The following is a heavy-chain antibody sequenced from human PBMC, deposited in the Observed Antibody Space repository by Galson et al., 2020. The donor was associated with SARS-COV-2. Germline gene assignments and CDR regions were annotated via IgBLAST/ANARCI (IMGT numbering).Heavy chain of an antibody. CDR2: IYPRDSDT. J-gene: IGHJ2*01. V-gene: IGHV5-51*01. CDR1: GYIFNEYW. Sequence: HGESLKIYCVGSGYIFNEYWIAWVRQMPGKGLESLGVIYPRDSDTRYSPSFEGQVTISVDKSINTAYLHWSSLKASDTAIYYCARHPPTGDWFFDLWGRGTLVTVSS. CDR3: ARHPPTGDWFFDL. D-gene: IGHD7-27*01.